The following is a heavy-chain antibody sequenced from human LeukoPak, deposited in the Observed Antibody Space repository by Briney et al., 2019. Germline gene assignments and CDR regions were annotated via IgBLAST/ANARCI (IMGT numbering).Heavy chain of an antibody. J-gene: IGHJ4*02. Sequence: SETLSLTYTVSGGSISSSSYYWGWIRQPPGKGLEWIGSIYYSGSTYYNPSLKSRVTISVDTSKNQFSLKLSSVTAADTAVYYCARDRQLRYYGSGCYFDYWGQGTLVTVSS. V-gene: IGHV4-39*07. D-gene: IGHD3-10*01. CDR3: ARDRQLRYYGSGCYFDY. CDR1: GGSISSSSYY. CDR2: IYYSGST.